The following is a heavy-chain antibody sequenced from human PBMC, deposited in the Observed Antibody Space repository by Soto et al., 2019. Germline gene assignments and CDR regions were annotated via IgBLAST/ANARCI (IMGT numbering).Heavy chain of an antibody. V-gene: IGHV1-69*02. Sequence: QVQLVQSGAEVKKPGSSVKVSCKASGGSFSSYTISWVRQAPGQGLEWMGRIIPMLAIANYAQKFQGRVTFTADKSTSTAYMELSSLRSEDTAMYYCAFLMDCTNGVCQADYWGLGTLVTVSS. CDR2: IIPMLAIA. CDR1: GGSFSSYT. D-gene: IGHD2-8*01. J-gene: IGHJ4*02. CDR3: AFLMDCTNGVCQADY.